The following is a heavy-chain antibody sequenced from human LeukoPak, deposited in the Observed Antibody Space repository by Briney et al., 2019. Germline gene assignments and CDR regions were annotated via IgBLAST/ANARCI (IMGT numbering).Heavy chain of an antibody. CDR1: GFTFSSYS. CDR2: ISSSSSYI. CDR3: ARDLGHDYGTGGFDY. V-gene: IGHV3-21*01. J-gene: IGHJ4*02. D-gene: IGHD4/OR15-4a*01. Sequence: GGSLRLSCAASGFTFSSYSMNWVRQAPGKGLEWVSSISSSSSYIYYADSVKGRFTISRDNAKNSLYLQMNSLRAEDTAVYYCARDLGHDYGTGGFDYWGQGTLVTVSS.